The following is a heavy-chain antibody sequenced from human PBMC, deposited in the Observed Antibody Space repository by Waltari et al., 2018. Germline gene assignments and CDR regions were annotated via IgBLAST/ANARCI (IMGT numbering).Heavy chain of an antibody. CDR2: IAYDGSNK. CDR3: ARGIRYCSSTSCAIFDY. V-gene: IGHV3-30*01. J-gene: IGHJ4*02. CDR1: GFTSSSYA. Sequence: QVQLVESGGGVVQPGRSLRPSCAASGFTSSSYAMPWVLPAPGKGLEWVAVIAYDGSNKYYADSVKGRFTISRDNSKNTLYLQMNSLRAEDTAVYYCARGIRYCSSTSCAIFDYWGQGTLVTVSS. D-gene: IGHD2-2*01.